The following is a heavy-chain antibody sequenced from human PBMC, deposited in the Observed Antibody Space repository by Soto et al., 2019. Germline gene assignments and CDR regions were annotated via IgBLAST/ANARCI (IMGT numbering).Heavy chain of an antibody. V-gene: IGHV1-8*02. CDR3: ARESGGSSWYWFDP. Sequence: ASVKVSCKASGYTFTSYDINWVRQVTGQGLEWMGWMNPNSGNTGYAQKFQGRVTMTRNTSISTAYMELSSLRSEDTAVYYCARESGGSSWYWFDPWGQGTLVTVSS. J-gene: IGHJ5*02. CDR2: MNPNSGNT. CDR1: GYTFTSYD. D-gene: IGHD6-13*01.